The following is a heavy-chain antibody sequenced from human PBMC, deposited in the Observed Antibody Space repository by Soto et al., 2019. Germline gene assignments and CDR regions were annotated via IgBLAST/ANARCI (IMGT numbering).Heavy chain of an antibody. CDR3: ASDLNHGLFHY. J-gene: IGHJ4*02. CDR2: ISSSSSTI. CDR1: GFTFSSYS. V-gene: IGHV3-48*01. Sequence: EVQLVESGGGLVQPGGSLRLSCAASGFTFSSYSMNWVHQAPGKGLEWVSYISSSSSTIYYADSVKGRFTISRDNAKNSLYLQMNSLRGEYTAVYYGASDLNHGLFHYWGQGTLVTVSS.